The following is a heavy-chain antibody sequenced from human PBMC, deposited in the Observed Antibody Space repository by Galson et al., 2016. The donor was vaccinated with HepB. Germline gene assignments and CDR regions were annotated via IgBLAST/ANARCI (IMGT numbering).Heavy chain of an antibody. CDR2: ITGRGT. D-gene: IGHD6-25*01. CDR1: GFTFSYHV. J-gene: IGHJ4*02. Sequence: SLRLSCAASGFTFSYHVMSWVRQAPGRGLEWVSTITGRGTFYADSVTGRFTISRDDSKATLYLQIKSLRHEDTAVYYCARLPGIAASGIGDWGQGTLVTVSS. V-gene: IGHV3-23*01. CDR3: ARLPGIAASGIGD.